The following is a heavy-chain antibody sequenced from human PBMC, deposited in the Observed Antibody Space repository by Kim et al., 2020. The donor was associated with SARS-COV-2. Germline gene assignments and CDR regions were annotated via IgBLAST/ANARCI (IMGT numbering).Heavy chain of an antibody. CDR1: GFTFSSYG. Sequence: GGSLRLSCVASGFTFSSYGMHWVRQAPGKGPEWVAVISYDGSNKYYTDSVKGRFTISRDNSKNTLYLQMNSLRAEDTAVYYCANIDSSSWPYYYYYGMDVWGQGTTVTVSS. V-gene: IGHV3-33*05. D-gene: IGHD6-13*01. CDR2: ISYDGSNK. CDR3: ANIDSSSWPYYYYYGMDV. J-gene: IGHJ6*02.